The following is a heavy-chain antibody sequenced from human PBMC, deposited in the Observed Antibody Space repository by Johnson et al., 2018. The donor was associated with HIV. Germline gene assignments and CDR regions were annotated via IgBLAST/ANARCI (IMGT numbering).Heavy chain of an antibody. J-gene: IGHJ3*02. CDR1: GFTFSTYA. V-gene: IGHV3-30*04. Sequence: QVQLVESGGGVVQPGRSLRLSCAASGFTFSTYAMHWVRQAPGKGLEWVAAISYDGSNKYYADSVKGRFTISRDNSKNSLYLQMNSLRAEDTPVYYCARDIMDDTALDPGFAFDIWGQGTMVTVSS. CDR3: ARDIMDDTALDPGFAFDI. D-gene: IGHD3-16*01. CDR2: ISYDGSNK.